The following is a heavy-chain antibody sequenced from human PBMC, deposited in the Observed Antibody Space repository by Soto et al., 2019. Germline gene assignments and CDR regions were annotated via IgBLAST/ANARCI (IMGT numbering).Heavy chain of an antibody. V-gene: IGHV1-69*01. CDR1: GGPFSSYG. Sequence: QVLPMQSGAEVKKPGSSVKVSCTSSGGPFSSYGISWVRQVPGQGLEWLGGIIPLFGTPSYARKFQDRLTISADESTTTAYMELSSLTSEDTAMYFCARDGTIQMANFDFWGQGTLVTVSS. J-gene: IGHJ4*02. CDR2: IIPLFGTP. D-gene: IGHD1-1*01. CDR3: ARDGTIQMANFDF.